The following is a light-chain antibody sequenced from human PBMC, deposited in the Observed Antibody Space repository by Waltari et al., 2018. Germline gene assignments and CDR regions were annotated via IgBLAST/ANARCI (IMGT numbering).Light chain of an antibody. CDR3: AAWDDSLYGRV. J-gene: IGLJ2*01. Sequence: QSVLTQPPSASGTPGQTDSISCSGGSSNIAVNTVNWYQQLPGMAPKLLINGNNQRPSGVPDRFSGSKSGTSASLAISGLQSEDEADYYCAAWDDSLYGRVFGGGTKLTVL. CDR1: SSNIAVNT. CDR2: GNN. V-gene: IGLV1-44*01.